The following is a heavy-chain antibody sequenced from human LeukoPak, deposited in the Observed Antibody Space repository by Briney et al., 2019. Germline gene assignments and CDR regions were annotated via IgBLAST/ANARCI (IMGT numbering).Heavy chain of an antibody. CDR1: GFTFSSYA. CDR3: AKGIVVVPAAQQVDP. J-gene: IGHJ5*02. V-gene: IGHV3-30-3*01. D-gene: IGHD2-2*01. Sequence: GGSLRLSCAASGFTFSSYAMHWVRQAPGKGLEWVAVISYDGSNKYYADSVKGRFTISRDNSKNTLYLQMNSLRAEDTAVYYCAKGIVVVPAAQQVDPWGQGTLVTVSS. CDR2: ISYDGSNK.